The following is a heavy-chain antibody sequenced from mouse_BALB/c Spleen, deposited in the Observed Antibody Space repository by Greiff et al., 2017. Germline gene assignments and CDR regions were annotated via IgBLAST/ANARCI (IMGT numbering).Heavy chain of an antibody. V-gene: IGHV5-12-1*01. Sequence: EVHLVESGAGLVSPGGSLNLSCPASGFAFSSFDLTWVRQPPGKRLEWVAYISRGGGSTYYPDTVKGRLTISRDNAKNTLYLQMSSLKSEDTAMYYCARHDGYYAWLAYWGQGTLVTVSA. CDR2: ISRGGGST. CDR1: GFAFSSFD. D-gene: IGHD2-3*01. J-gene: IGHJ3*01. CDR3: ARHDGYYAWLAY.